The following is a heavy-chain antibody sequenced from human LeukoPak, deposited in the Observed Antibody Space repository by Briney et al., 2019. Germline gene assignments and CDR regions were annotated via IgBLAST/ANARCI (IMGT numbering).Heavy chain of an antibody. V-gene: IGHV1-2*02. Sequence: ASVKVSCKASGYTFTGYYMHWVRQAPGQGLEWMGWINPNSGGTNYAQKFQGRVTITADESTSTAYMELSSLRSEDTAVYYCARAPSFGVVIEAFDYWGQGTLVTVSS. CDR2: INPNSGGT. D-gene: IGHD3-3*01. CDR3: ARAPSFGVVIEAFDY. J-gene: IGHJ4*02. CDR1: GYTFTGYY.